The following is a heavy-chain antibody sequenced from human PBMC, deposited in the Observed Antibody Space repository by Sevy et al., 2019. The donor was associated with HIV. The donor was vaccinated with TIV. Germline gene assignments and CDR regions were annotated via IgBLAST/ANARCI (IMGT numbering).Heavy chain of an antibody. V-gene: IGHV3-13*01. CDR3: ARACAAAGGKSGPIDAFDI. D-gene: IGHD6-13*01. J-gene: IGHJ3*02. CDR2: IGTLTDT. Sequence: GSLRLSCVASGFTFSTYDMHWVRQVTGKGLEWVSGIGTLTDTYYPDSVKGRFIISRENAKNSLYLQMNSLRAGETAGYYCARACAAAGGKSGPIDAFDIWGHGTLVTVSS. CDR1: GFTFSTYD.